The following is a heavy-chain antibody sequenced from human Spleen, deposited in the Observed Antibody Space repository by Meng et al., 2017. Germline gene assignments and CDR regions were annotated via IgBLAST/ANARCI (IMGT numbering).Heavy chain of an antibody. J-gene: IGHJ4*02. CDR3: AKDRTYHDS. Sequence: EVHLLESGGGLVPPGRSLNLSCEGSGFTFSAHAMSWVRQAPGRGLEWISSISDGGLRTHYSDSVRGRFVISRDNSKNTVSLHMSNLRVEDSAVYFCAKDRTYHDSWGQGTLVTVSS. CDR2: ISDGGLRT. D-gene: IGHD2-2*01. V-gene: IGHV3-23*01. CDR1: GFTFSAHA.